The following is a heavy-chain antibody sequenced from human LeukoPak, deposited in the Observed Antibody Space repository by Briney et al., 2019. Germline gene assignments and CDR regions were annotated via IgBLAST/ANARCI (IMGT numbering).Heavy chain of an antibody. Sequence: SETLSLTCTVSGVSISSYYWSWIRQPPGKGLEWIGYIYYSGSTNYNPSLKSRVTISVDTSKNQFSLKLSSVTAADTAVYYCARKISSSWSDYFDYWGQGTLVTVSS. D-gene: IGHD6-13*01. J-gene: IGHJ4*02. CDR3: ARKISSSWSDYFDY. CDR2: IYYSGST. CDR1: GVSISSYY. V-gene: IGHV4-59*01.